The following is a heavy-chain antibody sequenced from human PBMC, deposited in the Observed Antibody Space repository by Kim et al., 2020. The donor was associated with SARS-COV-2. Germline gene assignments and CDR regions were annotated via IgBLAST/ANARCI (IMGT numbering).Heavy chain of an antibody. V-gene: IGHV4-31*03. CDR1: GGSISSGAYY. Sequence: SETLSLTCTVSGGSISSGAYYWSWIRQHPGKGLEWIGYIHYSGSTYYNPSLKSRLTISVDTSKNQFSLKLSSVTAADTAVYYCVLAVADGWFGPWGQGTLVAVSS. CDR2: IHYSGST. J-gene: IGHJ5*02. CDR3: VLAVADGWFGP. D-gene: IGHD6-19*01.